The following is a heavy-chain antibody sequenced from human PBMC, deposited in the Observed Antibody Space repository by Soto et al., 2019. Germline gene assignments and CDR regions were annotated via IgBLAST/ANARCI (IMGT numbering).Heavy chain of an antibody. D-gene: IGHD3-3*01. J-gene: IGHJ6*03. V-gene: IGHV3-23*01. CDR2: ISGSGGST. CDR1: GFTFSSYA. Sequence: GGSLRLSCAASGFTFSSYAMSWVRQAPGKGLEWVSVISGSGGSTYYADSVKGRFTISRDNSKNTLYLQMNSLRAEDTAVYYCAKGGISYDFWSGYEDQVYYYYYYMDVWGKGTTVTVSS. CDR3: AKGGISYDFWSGYEDQVYYYYYYMDV.